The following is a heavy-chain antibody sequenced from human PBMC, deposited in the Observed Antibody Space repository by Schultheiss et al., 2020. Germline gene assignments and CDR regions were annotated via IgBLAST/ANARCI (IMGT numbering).Heavy chain of an antibody. J-gene: IGHJ3*02. V-gene: IGHV1-46*01. D-gene: IGHD2/OR15-2a*01. CDR3: ARVQNQAFDI. CDR1: GYTFTNYY. CDR2: INPSDGGT. Sequence: SVKVSCKASGYTFTNYYVHWVRLAPGQGLEWVGVINPSDGGTLYAQKFQGRLTMTRDTSTSTVYMELSSLTSEDTAVYYCARVQNQAFDIWGQGTMVTVSS.